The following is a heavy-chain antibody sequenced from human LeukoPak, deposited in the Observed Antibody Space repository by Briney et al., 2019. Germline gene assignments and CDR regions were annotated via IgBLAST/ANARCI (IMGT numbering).Heavy chain of an antibody. Sequence: GASVKVSCKASGYTFTSYGISWVRQAPGQGLEWMGWISAHNGNTNYAQKLQGRVTMTTDTSTSTAYMELRSLRSDDTAVYYCARGVDYDFWSGYYPGDAFDIWGQGTMVTVSS. CDR1: GYTFTSYG. CDR2: ISAHNGNT. D-gene: IGHD3-3*01. V-gene: IGHV1-18*01. J-gene: IGHJ3*02. CDR3: ARGVDYDFWSGYYPGDAFDI.